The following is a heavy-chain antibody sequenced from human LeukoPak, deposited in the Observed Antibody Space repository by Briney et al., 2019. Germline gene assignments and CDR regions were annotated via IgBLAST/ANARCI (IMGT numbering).Heavy chain of an antibody. CDR2: IWYGGSNK. CDR1: GFTFRSHG. J-gene: IGHJ4*02. CDR3: AGDRATSYFDY. D-gene: IGHD1-26*01. Sequence: AGGSLRLSCAASGFTFRSHGMHWVRQAPGKGLEWVAFIWYGGSNKYYTDSVKGRFTISRDNSKNTLYLQMNSLRAEDTAVYYCAGDRATSYFDYWGQGALVTISS. V-gene: IGHV3-33*01.